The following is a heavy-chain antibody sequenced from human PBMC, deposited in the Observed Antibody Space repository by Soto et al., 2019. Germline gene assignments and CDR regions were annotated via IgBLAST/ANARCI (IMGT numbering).Heavy chain of an antibody. CDR3: ARRGVTGTTGAGDAFDI. J-gene: IGHJ3*02. Sequence: QVQLVQSGAEVKKPGSSVKVSCKASGGTFSSYAISWVRQAPGQGLEWMGGIIPIFGTANYAQKFQGRVTITAAQSPSAAYLELRRLGSEDPAVYYCARRGVTGTTGAGDAFDIWGQGTMVTVSS. D-gene: IGHD1-7*01. CDR2: IIPIFGTA. CDR1: GGTFSSYA. V-gene: IGHV1-69*01.